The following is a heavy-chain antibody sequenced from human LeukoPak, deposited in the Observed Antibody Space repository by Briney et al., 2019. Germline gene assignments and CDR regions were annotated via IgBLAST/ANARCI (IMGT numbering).Heavy chain of an antibody. Sequence: PSETLSLTCTVSNYSITSGYYWGWIRQPPGKGLEWIGSMYHSGRPYYNPSLKSRVTISVDTSKNQFSLKLSSVTAADTAVYYCARPTGYSSVWGQGTLVTVSS. CDR3: ARPTGYSSV. V-gene: IGHV4-38-2*02. CDR1: NYSITSGYY. J-gene: IGHJ4*02. D-gene: IGHD6-25*01. CDR2: MYHSGRP.